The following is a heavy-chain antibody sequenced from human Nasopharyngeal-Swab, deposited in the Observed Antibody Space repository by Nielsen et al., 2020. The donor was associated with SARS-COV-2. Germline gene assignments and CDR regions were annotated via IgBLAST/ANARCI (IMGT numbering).Heavy chain of an antibody. CDR3: AKGFGGSQPRGNFDY. Sequence: GESLKISCAASGFTFSGYWMSWVRQAPGKGLEWVAVISYDGSNKYYADSVKGRFTISRDNSKNTLYLQMNSLRAEDTAVYYCAKGFGGSQPRGNFDYWGQGTLVTVSS. CDR1: GFTFSGYW. D-gene: IGHD1-26*01. V-gene: IGHV3-30*18. CDR2: ISYDGSNK. J-gene: IGHJ4*02.